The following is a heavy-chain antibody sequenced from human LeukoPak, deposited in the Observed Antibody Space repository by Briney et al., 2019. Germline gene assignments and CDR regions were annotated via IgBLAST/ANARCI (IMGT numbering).Heavy chain of an antibody. J-gene: IGHJ6*03. CDR2: IYSGGST. Sequence: GGSLRLSCAASGFTVSSNYMSWVRQAPGKGLEWVSVIYSGGSTYYADSVKGRFTISRDNSKNTPYLQMNSLRAEDTAVYYCARATFNGYNGYYYYYMDVWGKGTTVTVSS. CDR1: GFTVSSNY. V-gene: IGHV3-53*01. D-gene: IGHD5-24*01. CDR3: ARATFNGYNGYYYYYMDV.